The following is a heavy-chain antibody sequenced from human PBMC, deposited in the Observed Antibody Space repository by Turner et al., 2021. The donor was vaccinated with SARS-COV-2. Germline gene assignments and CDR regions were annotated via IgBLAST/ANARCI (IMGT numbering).Heavy chain of an antibody. J-gene: IGHJ4*02. CDR3: ARGRRGGSSWYNLDY. Sequence: QVQLVQSGAAVPKPGASVKVSCKATGYTFTGYYMHWVRQAPGQWLEWMGWINPNSGGTNYAQKCQGRVTMTRDTSISTAYMELSRLRSDDTAVYYCARGRRGGSSWYNLDYWGQGTLVTVSS. CDR1: GYTFTGYY. D-gene: IGHD6-13*01. V-gene: IGHV1-2*02. CDR2: INPNSGGT.